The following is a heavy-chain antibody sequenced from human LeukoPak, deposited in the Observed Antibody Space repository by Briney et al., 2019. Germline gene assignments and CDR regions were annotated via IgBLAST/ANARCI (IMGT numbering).Heavy chain of an antibody. V-gene: IGHV3-11*04. CDR2: ISSSGSTI. J-gene: IGHJ4*02. Sequence: GGSLRLSCAASGFTFSDYYMSWIRQAPGKGLEWVSYISSSGSTIYYADSVKGRFTISRDNAKNSLYLQMNSLRAEDTAVYYCARLEVYSSAIQGILDYWGQGTLVTVSS. CDR1: GFTFSDYY. CDR3: ARLEVYSSAIQGILDY. D-gene: IGHD6-25*01.